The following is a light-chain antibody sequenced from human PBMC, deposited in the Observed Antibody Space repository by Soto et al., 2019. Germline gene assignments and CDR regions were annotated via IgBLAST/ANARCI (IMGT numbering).Light chain of an antibody. CDR2: DAS. CDR1: QSVGSN. V-gene: IGKV3-15*01. Sequence: EIVMTQSPLPLSASPGERAIFSCRASQSVGSNIAWYQQKPGQSPRLLVYDASTRATAIPARFSGSGSGTEFTLTINTLQPEDFAVYYCQQYYQWPAYTCGQGTKVDI. CDR3: QQYYQWPAYT. J-gene: IGKJ2*01.